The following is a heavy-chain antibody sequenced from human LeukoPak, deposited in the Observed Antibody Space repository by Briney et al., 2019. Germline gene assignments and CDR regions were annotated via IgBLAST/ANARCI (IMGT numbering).Heavy chain of an antibody. CDR2: IGPGGDI. CDR3: ARRFDS. CDR1: GFSFTAYS. J-gene: IGHJ4*02. V-gene: IGHV3-48*01. Sequence: RSGGSLRLSCAASGFSFTAYSMNWARQAPGRGLEWISYIGPGGDIYYADSVTGRFTVSRDTAKNSLYLQMNGLRVEDTAVYYCARRFDSWSQGTLVSVSS.